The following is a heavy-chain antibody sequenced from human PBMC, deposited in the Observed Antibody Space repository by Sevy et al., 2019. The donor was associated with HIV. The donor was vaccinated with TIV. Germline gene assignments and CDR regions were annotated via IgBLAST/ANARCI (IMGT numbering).Heavy chain of an antibody. Sequence: SETLSLSCTVSVSSGPISTSNSYWGWIRQPPGKGLEWIDSVHYRGSTYYHPSLKSRVTISIHTSRNLFSLELKSVTAADTAFYFCARHDGVNPEYFDSWGRGILVTVSS. V-gene: IGHV4-39*01. CDR1: VSSGPISTSNSY. CDR3: ARHDGVNPEYFDS. CDR2: VHYRGST. J-gene: IGHJ4*02. D-gene: IGHD4-17*01.